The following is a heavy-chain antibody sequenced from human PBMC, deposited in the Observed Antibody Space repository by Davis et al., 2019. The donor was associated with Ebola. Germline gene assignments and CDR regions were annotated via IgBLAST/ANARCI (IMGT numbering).Heavy chain of an antibody. CDR1: VSTFSSYA. V-gene: IGHV3-64D*06. CDR2: ISSNGGST. J-gene: IGHJ4*02. CDR3: VKKPYY. Sequence: GESLKLSCSASVSTFSSYAMHWVRQAPGKGLEYVSAISSNGGSTYYADSVKGRFTISRDNSKNTLYLQMSSLRAEDTAVYYCVKKPYYWGQGTLVTVSS.